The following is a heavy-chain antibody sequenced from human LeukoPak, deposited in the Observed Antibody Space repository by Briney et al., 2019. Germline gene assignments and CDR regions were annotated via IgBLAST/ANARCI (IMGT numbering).Heavy chain of an antibody. CDR1: GGSFSGYY. CDR3: ARGLPPAVGLLRYFDY. D-gene: IGHD2-2*01. J-gene: IGHJ4*02. Sequence: SETLSLTCAVSGGSFSGYYWSWIRQPPGKGLEWIGEINHSGSTNYNPSLKSRVTISVDTSKNQFSLKLSSVTAADTAVYYCARGLPPAVGLLRYFDYWGQGTLVTVSS. CDR2: INHSGST. V-gene: IGHV4-34*01.